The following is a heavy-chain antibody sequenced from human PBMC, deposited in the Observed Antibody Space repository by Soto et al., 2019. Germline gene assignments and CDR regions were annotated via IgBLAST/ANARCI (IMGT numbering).Heavy chain of an antibody. Sequence: GSLRLSCVASGFSFSNYGMHWVRQAPGKGLEWVAFVSSDGNNKYYAESVKGRFTISRDNAKNTLYLQVDRLTVDDTAVYYCAKDRVIQLLPIWPDPWGQGTLVTVYS. CDR2: VSSDGNNK. V-gene: IGHV3-30*18. CDR1: GFSFSNYG. CDR3: AKDRVIQLLPIWPDP. D-gene: IGHD2-2*01. J-gene: IGHJ5*02.